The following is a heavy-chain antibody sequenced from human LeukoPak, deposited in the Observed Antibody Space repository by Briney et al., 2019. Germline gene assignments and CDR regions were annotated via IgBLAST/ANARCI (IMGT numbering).Heavy chain of an antibody. CDR1: GFTFSSYA. CDR2: ISGSSGST. V-gene: IGHV3-23*01. Sequence: PGGSLRLSCAASGFTFSSYAMNWVRQAPGQGLEWVSAISGSSGSTYYAHSVTGRFTISRDNSKNTLYLQMNSLRAEDTAVYYCAKVAGYSYVGVYYFDYWGQGTLVTVSS. J-gene: IGHJ4*02. CDR3: AKVAGYSYVGVYYFDY. D-gene: IGHD5-18*01.